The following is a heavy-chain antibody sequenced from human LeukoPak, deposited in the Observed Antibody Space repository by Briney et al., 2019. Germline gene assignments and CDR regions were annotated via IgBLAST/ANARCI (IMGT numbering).Heavy chain of an antibody. Sequence: ASVKASCKASGYTFTGYYMHWVRQAPGQGLEWMGWINPNSGATNYAQKFQGRVTMTRDTSIRTAYMELSRLRSDDTAVYYCARVFIPPLIVVPAAIPFDIWGQGTMVTVSS. CDR1: GYTFTGYY. CDR3: ARVFIPPLIVVPAAIPFDI. J-gene: IGHJ3*02. CDR2: INPNSGAT. D-gene: IGHD2-2*02. V-gene: IGHV1-2*02.